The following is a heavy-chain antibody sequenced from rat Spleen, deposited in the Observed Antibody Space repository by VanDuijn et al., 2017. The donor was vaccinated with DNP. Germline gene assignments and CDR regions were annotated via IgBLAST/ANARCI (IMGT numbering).Heavy chain of an antibody. CDR1: GFTFSSFP. J-gene: IGHJ1*01. CDR3: VRPDYYDGSYPFF. Sequence: EVQLVESGGGLVQPGRSMKLSCAASGFTFSSFPMAWVRQAPTKGLEWVASISTSGGSTYYRDSVRGRFTISRDNAESTLHLQMNSLRSEDTATYYCVRPDYYDGSYPFFWGPGTMVTVSS. CDR2: ISTSGGST. D-gene: IGHD1-12*02. V-gene: IGHV5-46*01.